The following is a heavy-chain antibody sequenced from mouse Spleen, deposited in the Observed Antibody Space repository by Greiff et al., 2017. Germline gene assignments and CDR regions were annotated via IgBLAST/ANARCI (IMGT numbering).Heavy chain of an antibody. Sequence: EVMLVESGGDLVKPGGSLKLSCAASGFTFSSYGMSWVRQTPDKRLEWVATISSGGSYTYYPDSVKGRFTISRDNAKNTLYLQMSSLKSEDTAMYYCARHKDDGYHYAMDYWGQGISVTVSS. CDR2: ISSGGSYT. CDR3: ARHKDDGYHYAMDY. J-gene: IGHJ4*01. CDR1: GFTFSSYG. V-gene: IGHV5-6*01. D-gene: IGHD2-3*01.